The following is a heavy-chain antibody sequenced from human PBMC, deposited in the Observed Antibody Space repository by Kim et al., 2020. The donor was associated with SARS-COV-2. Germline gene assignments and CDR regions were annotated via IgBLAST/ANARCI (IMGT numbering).Heavy chain of an antibody. CDR2: IYSGGDT. D-gene: IGHD5-12*01. CDR3: ARERDVVAQNWFDR. CDR1: GFTVRSNY. Sequence: GGSLRLSCAASGFTVRSNYMSWVRQAPGKGLEWVSIIYSGGDTYYADSVKGRFTISRDDSKNTLYLQMNSLTAEDTAMYYCARERDVVAQNWFDRWGQGTLAAVSS. V-gene: IGHV3-53*01. J-gene: IGHJ5*02.